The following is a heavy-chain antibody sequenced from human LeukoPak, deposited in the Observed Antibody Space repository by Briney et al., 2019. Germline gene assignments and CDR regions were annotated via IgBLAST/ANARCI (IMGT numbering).Heavy chain of an antibody. Sequence: SETLSLTCTVSGGSISSSSYYWGWIRQPPGKGLEWIGSIYYSGSTYYNPSLKSRVTISVDTSKNQFSLKLSSVTAADTAVYYCARDSSYYYGSGIDYWGQGTLVTVSS. V-gene: IGHV4-39*07. J-gene: IGHJ4*02. CDR2: IYYSGST. CDR1: GGSISSSSYY. CDR3: ARDSSYYYGSGIDY. D-gene: IGHD3-10*01.